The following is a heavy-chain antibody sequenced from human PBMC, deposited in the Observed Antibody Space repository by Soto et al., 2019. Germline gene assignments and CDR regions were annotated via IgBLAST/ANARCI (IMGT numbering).Heavy chain of an antibody. CDR3: AKDPNYDFWSGFSAVYFDY. CDR1: GFSFSSFA. V-gene: IGHV3-23*01. Sequence: EVHLLQSGGGLVQPGGSLRLSCAASGFSFSSFALSWVRQSPGKGLEWVAAVSGRGGDTYYANSVKGRFTISRDNSQNTLLLQMNSLRAADSAIYYCAKDPNYDFWSGFSAVYFDYWGQGTLVTVSS. J-gene: IGHJ4*02. CDR2: VSGRGGDT. D-gene: IGHD3-3*01.